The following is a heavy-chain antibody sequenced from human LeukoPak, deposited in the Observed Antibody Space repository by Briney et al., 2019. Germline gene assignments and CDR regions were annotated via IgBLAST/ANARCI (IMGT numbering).Heavy chain of an antibody. V-gene: IGHV1-2*02. CDR1: GYTFTGYY. CDR2: INPNSGGT. D-gene: IGHD2-15*01. Sequence: GASVKVSCKASGYTFTGYYMHWVRQAPGQGPEWMGWINPNSGGTHYAQKFQGRVTMTRDTSISTGYRELSRWRSDDTAVYYCARRFPDFLRYRSGGSCYFDYWGQGTLVTVSS. CDR3: ARRFPDFLRYRSGGSCYFDY. J-gene: IGHJ4*02.